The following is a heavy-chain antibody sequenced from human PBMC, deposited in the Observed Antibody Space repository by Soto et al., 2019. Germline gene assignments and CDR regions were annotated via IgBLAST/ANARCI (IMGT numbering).Heavy chain of an antibody. D-gene: IGHD6-13*01. CDR2: ISGSGGST. CDR1: GFTFSSYA. Sequence: GGSLRLSCAASGFTFSSYAMSWVRQAPGKGLEWVSAISGSGGSTYYADSVKGRFTISRDNSKNTLYLQMNSMRAEDTAVYYSAAAPGGGSSWIYYYYGMDVWGQGTTVTVSS. J-gene: IGHJ6*02. V-gene: IGHV3-23*01. CDR3: AAAPGGGSSWIYYYYGMDV.